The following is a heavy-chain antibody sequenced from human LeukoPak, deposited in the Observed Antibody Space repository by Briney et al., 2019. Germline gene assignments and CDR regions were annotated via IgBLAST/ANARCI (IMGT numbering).Heavy chain of an antibody. CDR2: INHSGST. D-gene: IGHD5-12*01. CDR3: ARTGYSGYEDFDY. V-gene: IGHV4-34*01. J-gene: IGHJ4*02. Sequence: SETLSLTCAVYGGSFSGYYWSWIRQPPGKGLEWIGEINHSGSTNYNPSLKSRVTISVDTSKNQFSLKLSSVTAADTAVYYCARTGYSGYEDFDYWGQGTLVTVSS. CDR1: GGSFSGYY.